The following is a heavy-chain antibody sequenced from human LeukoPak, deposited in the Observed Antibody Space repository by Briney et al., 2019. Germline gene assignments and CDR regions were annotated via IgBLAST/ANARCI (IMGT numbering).Heavy chain of an antibody. CDR3: ARGGYFHNSGQFDP. J-gene: IGHJ5*02. CDR2: INPNSGGT. CDR1: GYTFTGYY. Sequence: ASVKVSFTASGYTFTGYYMHWVRQAPGQGLEWMGCINPNSGGTNYAQKFQGRVTMTRDTPISTAYMELSRLRSDDTAVYFCARGGYFHNSGQFDPWGQGTLVTVSS. V-gene: IGHV1-2*02. D-gene: IGHD3-22*01.